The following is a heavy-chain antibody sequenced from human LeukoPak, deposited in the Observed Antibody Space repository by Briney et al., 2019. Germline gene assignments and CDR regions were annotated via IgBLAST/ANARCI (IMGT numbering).Heavy chain of an antibody. J-gene: IGHJ5*02. D-gene: IGHD3-3*01. CDR2: INHSGST. Sequence: PSETLSLTCAVYGGSFSGYYWSWIRQPPGKGLEWIGEINHSGSTNYNPSLKSRVTISVDTSKNQFSLKLSSVTAADTAVYYCARGFWSSGWFDPWSQGTLVTVSS. CDR1: GGSFSGYY. V-gene: IGHV4-34*01. CDR3: ARGFWSSGWFDP.